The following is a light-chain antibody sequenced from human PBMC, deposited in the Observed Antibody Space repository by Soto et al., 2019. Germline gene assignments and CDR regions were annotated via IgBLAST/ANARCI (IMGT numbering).Light chain of an antibody. CDR1: QSVSSTS. V-gene: IGKV3-20*01. CDR3: HQYGSSPRT. CDR2: GAS. J-gene: IGKJ1*01. Sequence: DIVLTQSPVTLYLSPGERATLSCRASQSVSSTSLAWYQQKPGQAPRLLIYGASTRATGIPDRFSGSGSGTDFTLTISRLEPEDFAVYYCHQYGSSPRTFGQGTKVDIK.